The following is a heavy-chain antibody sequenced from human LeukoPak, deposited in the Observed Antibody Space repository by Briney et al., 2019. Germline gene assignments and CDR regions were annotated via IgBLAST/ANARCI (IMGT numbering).Heavy chain of an antibody. J-gene: IGHJ4*02. D-gene: IGHD2/OR15-2a*01. V-gene: IGHV3-21*04. CDR3: AKDGGFTSTSHYFDY. CDR1: GFTFSSYT. CDR2: IISSGSYI. Sequence: GGSLRLSRAASGFTFSSYTINWVRQAPGKGLEWVSSIISSGSYIYYADSVKGRFTISRDTSKNTLHLQMSSLRPEDTAMYYCAKDGGFTSTSHYFDYWGQGTLVTVSS.